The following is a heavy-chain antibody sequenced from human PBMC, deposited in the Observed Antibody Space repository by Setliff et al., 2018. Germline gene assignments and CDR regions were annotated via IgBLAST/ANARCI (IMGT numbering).Heavy chain of an antibody. Sequence: PSETLSLTCTVSGGSISNYYWSWIRQPAGKGLEWIGRIYTSGSTNYNPSLKSRVTISVDTSKNQFSLKLSSVTAADTAVYYCARDRGGDWIYYFDYWGQGTLVTVSS. CDR2: IYTSGST. CDR3: ARDRGGDWIYYFDY. V-gene: IGHV4-4*07. D-gene: IGHD2-21*02. J-gene: IGHJ4*02. CDR1: GGSISNYY.